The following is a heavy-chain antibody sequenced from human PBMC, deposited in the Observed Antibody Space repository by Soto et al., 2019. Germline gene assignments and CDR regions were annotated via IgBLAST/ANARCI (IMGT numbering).Heavy chain of an antibody. Sequence: PSETLSHTCAVSGDSISSGYHLAWIRQPPGKGLEWVASIYHSGTTYYNPSLTSRVTISVDTSKNQFSLKLSSVTAADTAVYYCARHVSLGYCTPTSCDLLSWFDAWGQGTQVTVSS. CDR1: GDSISSGYH. CDR2: IYHSGTT. V-gene: IGHV4-38-2*01. J-gene: IGHJ5*02. CDR3: ARHVSLGYCTPTSCDLLSWFDA. D-gene: IGHD2-2*01.